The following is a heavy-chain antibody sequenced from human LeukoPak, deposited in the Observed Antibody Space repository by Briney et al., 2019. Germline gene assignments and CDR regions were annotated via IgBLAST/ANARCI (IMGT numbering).Heavy chain of an antibody. J-gene: IGHJ5*02. D-gene: IGHD1-7*01. Sequence: GGSLRLSCAASGFTFSSYGMHWVRQAPGKGLEWVAVISYDGSNKYYADSVKGRFTISRDNSKNTLYLQMNSLRAEDTAVYYCAKDSHWANWNYPNWFDPWGQGTLVTVSS. CDR2: ISYDGSNK. CDR3: AKDSHWANWNYPNWFDP. CDR1: GFTFSSYG. V-gene: IGHV3-30*18.